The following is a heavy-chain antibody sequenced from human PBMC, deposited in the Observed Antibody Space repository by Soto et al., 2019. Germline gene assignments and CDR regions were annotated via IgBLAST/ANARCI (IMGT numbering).Heavy chain of an antibody. J-gene: IGHJ4*02. CDR2: ISSSSSTI. CDR1: GFTFSSYS. Sequence: EVQLVESGGGLVQPGGSLRLSCAASGFTFSSYSMNWVRQAPGKGLEWVSYISSSSSTIYYADSVKGRFTISRDNAKNSLYLQMNSLRAEDTAVYYCAREIYSSGCKIDYWGQGTLVTVSS. CDR3: AREIYSSGCKIDY. D-gene: IGHD6-19*01. V-gene: IGHV3-48*01.